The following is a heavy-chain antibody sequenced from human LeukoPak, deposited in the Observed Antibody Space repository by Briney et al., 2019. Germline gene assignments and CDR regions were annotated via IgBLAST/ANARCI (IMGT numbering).Heavy chain of an antibody. CDR3: ARGGAGSNFDY. CDR2: IYSSGST. CDR1: GGSISGYY. V-gene: IGHV4-59*01. J-gene: IGHJ4*02. Sequence: PSETLSLTCTVSGGSISGYYWSWIRQPPGKGLEWIGYIYSSGSTNYNPSLKSRVTVSVDTSKNQFSLKLSSVTAADTAMYYCARGGAGSNFDYWGQGTLVTVSS. D-gene: IGHD6-19*01.